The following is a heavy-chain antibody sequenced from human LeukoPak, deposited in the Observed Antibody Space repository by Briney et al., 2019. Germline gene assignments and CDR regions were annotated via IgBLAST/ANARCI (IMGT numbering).Heavy chain of an antibody. V-gene: IGHV3-21*01. D-gene: IGHD6-13*01. J-gene: IGHJ3*02. CDR2: ISSSSSYI. CDR3: AKDVSKQLLAFDI. CDR1: GFTFSSYS. Sequence: KAGGSLRLSCAASGFTFSSYSMNWVRQAPGKGLEWVSSISSSSSYIYYADSVKGRFTISRDNAKNSLYLQMNSLRAEDTAVYYCAKDVSKQLLAFDIWGQGTMVTVSS.